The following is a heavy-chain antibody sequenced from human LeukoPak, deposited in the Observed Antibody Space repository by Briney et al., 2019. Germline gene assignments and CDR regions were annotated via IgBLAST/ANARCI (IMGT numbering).Heavy chain of an antibody. CDR3: ARWDLRAARGDY. Sequence: ASVNVSCKASGYTFINYGIIWVRQAPGQGLEWMGWMSTYNGNTNYAQKLQGRVTMTTDTSTSTAYMELRSLRSDDTAVYYCARWDLRAARGDYWGQGTLVTVSS. D-gene: IGHD3-10*01. V-gene: IGHV1-18*01. CDR1: GYTFINYG. J-gene: IGHJ4*02. CDR2: MSTYNGNT.